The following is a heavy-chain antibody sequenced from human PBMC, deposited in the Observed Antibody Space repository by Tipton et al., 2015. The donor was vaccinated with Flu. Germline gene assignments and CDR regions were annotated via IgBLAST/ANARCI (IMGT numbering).Heavy chain of an antibody. CDR2: IHSSGGT. D-gene: IGHD2-2*01. V-gene: IGHV4-4*07. J-gene: IGHJ4*02. CDR3: ASGACSSSTCPKGGFDN. CDR1: NGTISSYY. Sequence: TLSLTCTVSNGTISSYYWSWIRQPAGTGLEWIGRIHSSGGTNYNPSLKSRVTMSVDTSKNQFSLKVNSVTAADTAVYYCASGACSSSTCPKGGFDNWGQGTLVVVSS.